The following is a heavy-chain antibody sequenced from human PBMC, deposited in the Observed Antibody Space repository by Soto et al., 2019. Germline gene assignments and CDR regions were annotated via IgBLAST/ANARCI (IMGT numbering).Heavy chain of an antibody. J-gene: IGHJ6*02. CDR2: ISGYNGNT. V-gene: IGHV1-18*01. D-gene: IGHD6-19*01. Sequence: QVQLVQSGAEVKKPGASVTVSCKTSGYTFSNYGINWVRQAPGQGLEWMGWISGYNGNTNYAQTVQGRVTMTTDTATGTVYMALGSLTSDDTAIYYCSRFIMVGGWFDPNYYHGMDVWGQGTTVTVSS. CDR3: SRFIMVGGWFDPNYYHGMDV. CDR1: GYTFSNYG.